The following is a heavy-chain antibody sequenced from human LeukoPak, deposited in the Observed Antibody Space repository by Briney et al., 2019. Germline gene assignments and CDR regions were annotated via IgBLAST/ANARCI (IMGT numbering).Heavy chain of an antibody. Sequence: SQTLSLTCTVSGGSISSGGFYWSWIRQHPGKGLEWIGYISYSGSTYYNPSLKSRVTISVDTSKNQFSLKLSSVTAADTAVYYCARIPYGSGSYSTGGGYYFDYWGQGTLVTVSS. CDR3: ARIPYGSGSYSTGGGYYFDY. CDR1: GGSISSGGFY. J-gene: IGHJ4*02. CDR2: ISYSGST. D-gene: IGHD3-10*01. V-gene: IGHV4-31*03.